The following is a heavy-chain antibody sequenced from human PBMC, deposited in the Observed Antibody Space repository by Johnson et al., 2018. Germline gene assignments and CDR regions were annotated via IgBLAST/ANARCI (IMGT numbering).Heavy chain of an antibody. J-gene: IGHJ6*04. D-gene: IGHD3-16*01. Sequence: VPSGAELKKPGESLKISCKGPGYSFTNNWIGWVRQMPGEGLEWMGIIWPGDSDTKYSPSFKGQVTISADRSISTVYLQWSSLKASETAMYYCAKQRERGTSYMDVWGNGTTVTVSS. CDR3: AKQRERGTSYMDV. CDR2: IWPGDSDT. V-gene: IGHV5-51*01. CDR1: GYSFTNNW.